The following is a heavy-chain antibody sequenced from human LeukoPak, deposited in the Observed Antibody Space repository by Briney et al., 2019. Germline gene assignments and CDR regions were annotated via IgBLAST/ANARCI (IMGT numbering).Heavy chain of an antibody. CDR2: ISSSSSTI. CDR1: GFTFSSYS. J-gene: IGHJ4*02. V-gene: IGHV3-48*01. D-gene: IGHD1-26*01. Sequence: GGSLRLSCAASGFTFSSYSMNWVRQAPGKGLEWVSYISSSSSTIYYADSVKGRFTISRDNAKNSLYLQMNSLRAEDTAVYYCARMGEGFVPGGGVDYWGQGTLVTVSS. CDR3: ARMGEGFVPGGGVDY.